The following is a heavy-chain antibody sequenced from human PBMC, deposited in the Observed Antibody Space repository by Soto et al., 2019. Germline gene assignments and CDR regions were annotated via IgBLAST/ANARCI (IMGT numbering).Heavy chain of an antibody. V-gene: IGHV4-30-2*01. Sequence: SETLSLTCAVSGGSISSGGYSWSWIRQPPGKGLEWIGYIYHSGSTYYNPSLKSRVTISVDRSKNQFSLKLSSVTAADTAVYYCARARTISWFDPWGQGTQVTVSS. CDR2: IYHSGST. D-gene: IGHD1-1*01. J-gene: IGHJ5*02. CDR1: GGSISSGGYS. CDR3: ARARTISWFDP.